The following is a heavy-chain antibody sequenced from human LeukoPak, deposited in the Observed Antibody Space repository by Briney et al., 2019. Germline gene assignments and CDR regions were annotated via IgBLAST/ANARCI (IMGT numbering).Heavy chain of an antibody. D-gene: IGHD3-22*01. J-gene: IGHJ4*02. CDR1: GFPFSSYA. CDR3: TTDIITMIVVVTRGDY. V-gene: IGHV3-64*04. Sequence: PGGSLRLSCSASGFPFSSYAMHWVRQAPGKGLEYVSAISDSGGSTYYADSVKGRFTISRDDSKNTLYLQMNSLKTEDTAVYYCTTDIITMIVVVTRGDYWGQGTLVTVSS. CDR2: ISDSGGST.